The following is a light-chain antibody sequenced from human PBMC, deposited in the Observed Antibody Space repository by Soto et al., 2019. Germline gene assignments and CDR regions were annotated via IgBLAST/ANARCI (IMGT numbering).Light chain of an antibody. CDR3: QHYSNWPPWT. CDR1: QSVSSN. V-gene: IGKV3-15*01. CDR2: GAS. J-gene: IGKJ1*01. Sequence: EIVMTQSPATLSVSPGERATLSFRASQSVSSNLAWYQQKPGQAPRLLIYGASTRATGIPTRFSGSGSGTDFALTISSLQSEDFAGYYCQHYSNWPPWTFGQGTKVEV.